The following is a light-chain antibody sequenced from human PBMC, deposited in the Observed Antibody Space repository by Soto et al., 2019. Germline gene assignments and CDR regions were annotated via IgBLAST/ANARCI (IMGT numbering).Light chain of an antibody. CDR1: QGVNSN. CDR2: GAS. CDR3: QQYNNWPLLT. J-gene: IGKJ4*01. Sequence: EIVLTQSPGTLSLSPGERATLSCRASQGVNSNSLAWYQQKPGQAPRLLIYGASTRATGIPARFSGSGSGTEFTLTISSLQSEDFAVYYCQQYNNWPLLTFGGGTKVEIK. V-gene: IGKV3-15*01.